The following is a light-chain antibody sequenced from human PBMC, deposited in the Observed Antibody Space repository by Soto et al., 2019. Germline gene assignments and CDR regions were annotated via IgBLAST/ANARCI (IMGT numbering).Light chain of an antibody. V-gene: IGLV1-47*01. J-gene: IGLJ2*01. CDR2: RNN. CDR1: SSNIGSNY. CDR3: AAWDDSLSGPV. Sequence: QSVLTQPPSASGTPGQRVTISCSGSSSNIGSNYVYWYQQLPGTPPKLLIYRNNQRPSAVPDRFSASKSGTSASLAISGLRSEDEADYYCAAWDDSLSGPVFGGGTQLTVL.